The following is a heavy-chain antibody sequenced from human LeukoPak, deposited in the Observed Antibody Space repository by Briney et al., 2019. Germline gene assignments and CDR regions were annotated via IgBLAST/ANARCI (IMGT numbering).Heavy chain of an antibody. D-gene: IGHD3-22*01. J-gene: IGHJ3*02. Sequence: TSETLSLTCTVSGGSISSSSYHWGWIRQPPGKGLEWIGTIYYGGSTYYNPSLKSRVTISVDTSKKQFSLKLTSVTAADAAVYYCARLGDYYDSSGYFDAFDIWGQGTMVTVSS. CDR2: IYYGGST. CDR1: GGSISSSSYH. V-gene: IGHV4-39*01. CDR3: ARLGDYYDSSGYFDAFDI.